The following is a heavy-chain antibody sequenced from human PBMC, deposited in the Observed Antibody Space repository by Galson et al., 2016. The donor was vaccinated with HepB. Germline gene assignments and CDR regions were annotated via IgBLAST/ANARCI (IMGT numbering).Heavy chain of an antibody. CDR3: AREVMVRPHGMDV. J-gene: IGHJ6*02. D-gene: IGHD3-10*01. CDR1: GGSISSGGHY. CDR2: VFYSGST. V-gene: IGHV4-39*07. Sequence: SETLSLTCSVSGGSISSGGHYWGWLRQPPGRGLEWIGSVFYSGSTYYNPSLKSRVTISVDKSKNQFSLRLSSVTAADTAVYYCAREVMVRPHGMDVWGQGTTVTVSS.